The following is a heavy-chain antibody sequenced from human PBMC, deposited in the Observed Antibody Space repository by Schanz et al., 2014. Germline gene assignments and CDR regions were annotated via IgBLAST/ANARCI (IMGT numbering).Heavy chain of an antibody. D-gene: IGHD2-2*01. CDR1: GFSLNTYG. J-gene: IGHJ4*02. CDR3: AKDSTHIDIVLVPTAIDY. V-gene: IGHV3-33*06. Sequence: VQLMESGGGVVQPGTSLILSCSVSGFSLNTYGIHWFRQPAGKGLEWVAVIWNNGVTKYYADSVRGRFTISRDNSKNTLYLHMNTLRSEDTAVYYCAKDSTHIDIVLVPTAIDYWGQGTLVTASS. CDR2: IWNNGVTK.